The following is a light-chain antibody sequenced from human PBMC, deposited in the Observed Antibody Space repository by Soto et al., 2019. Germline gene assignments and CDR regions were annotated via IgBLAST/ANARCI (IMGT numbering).Light chain of an antibody. V-gene: IGKV3-11*01. CDR1: PRIGTS. Sequence: EIVLTQSPATLSLSPGDRATLSCRASPRIGTSLAWSQQKAGKAPSLLSYDTSNRATGIPTRFSGSGSGTDFTLTISSLEPEDFAVYFCQHRSNSPPTWTFGQGTKVEIK. CDR2: DTS. J-gene: IGKJ1*01. CDR3: QHRSNSPPTWT.